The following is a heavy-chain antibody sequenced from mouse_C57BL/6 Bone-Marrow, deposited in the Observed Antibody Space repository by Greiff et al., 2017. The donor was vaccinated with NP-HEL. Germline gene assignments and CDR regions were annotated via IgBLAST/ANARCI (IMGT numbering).Heavy chain of an antibody. V-gene: IGHV1-64*01. J-gene: IGHJ3*01. Sequence: QVQLQQPGAELVKPGASVKLSCKASGYTFTSYWMHRVKQRPGQGLEWIGMIHPNSGSTNYNEKFKSQATLTVDKSSSTAYMQLSSLTSEDSAVYDCARGHGGFAYWGQGTLVTVSA. CDR2: IHPNSGST. CDR3: ARGHGGFAY. CDR1: GYTFTSYW.